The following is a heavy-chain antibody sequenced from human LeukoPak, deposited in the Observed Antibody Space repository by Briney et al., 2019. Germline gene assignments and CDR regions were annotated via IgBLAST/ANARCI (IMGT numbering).Heavy chain of an antibody. CDR1: GYTFTGYY. Sequence: ASVRVSCKASGYTFTGYYMHWVQQAPGQGLEWMGWINPNSGGTNYAQKFQGRVTMTRDTSISTAYMELSRLRSDDTAVYYCARSSFWDAFDIWGQGTMVTVSS. D-gene: IGHD6-6*01. J-gene: IGHJ3*02. V-gene: IGHV1-2*02. CDR3: ARSSFWDAFDI. CDR2: INPNSGGT.